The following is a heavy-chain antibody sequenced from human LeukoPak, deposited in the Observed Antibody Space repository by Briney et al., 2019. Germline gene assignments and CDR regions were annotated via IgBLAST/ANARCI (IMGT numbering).Heavy chain of an antibody. CDR1: GFSFGDYA. J-gene: IGHJ4*02. CDR3: TRDHAGGERY. D-gene: IGHD3-10*01. CDR2: IRSKAYGATT. V-gene: IGHV3-49*03. Sequence: PGGSLRLSCTGSGFSFGDYAMSWFRQTPGKGPEWVGFIRSKAYGATTVYAASVQGRFTISRDDSKAIAYLQMNSLRTEDTAIYYCTRDHAGGERYWGQGTLVTVSS.